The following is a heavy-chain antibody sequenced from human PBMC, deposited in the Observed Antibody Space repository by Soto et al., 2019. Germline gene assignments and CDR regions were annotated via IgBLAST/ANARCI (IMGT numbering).Heavy chain of an antibody. CDR3: ARPYYYGSGSYVHRQRSKYYFDY. D-gene: IGHD3-10*01. CDR2: ISAYNGNT. J-gene: IGHJ4*02. Sequence: QVQLVQSGAEVKKPGASVKVSCKASGYTFTSYGISWVRQAPGQGLEWMGWISAYNGNTNYAQKLQGRVTMTTDTSTSTAYMELTSLRAYDTAVYYCARPYYYGSGSYVHRQRSKYYFDYWGQGTLVTVSS. CDR1: GYTFTSYG. V-gene: IGHV1-18*01.